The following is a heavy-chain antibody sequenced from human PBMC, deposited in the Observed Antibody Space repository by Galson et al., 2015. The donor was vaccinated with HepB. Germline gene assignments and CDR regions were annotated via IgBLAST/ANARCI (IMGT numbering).Heavy chain of an antibody. Sequence: SVKVSCKVSGYTLTELSMHWVRQAPGKGLEWMGGFDPEDGETIYAQKFQGRVTMTEDTSTDTAYMELSSLRSEDTAVYYCATTRPYYDTKNGAFEIWGQGTMVTVSS. CDR3: ATTRPYYDTKNGAFEI. J-gene: IGHJ3*02. CDR2: FDPEDGET. D-gene: IGHD3-22*01. CDR1: GYTLTELS. V-gene: IGHV1-24*01.